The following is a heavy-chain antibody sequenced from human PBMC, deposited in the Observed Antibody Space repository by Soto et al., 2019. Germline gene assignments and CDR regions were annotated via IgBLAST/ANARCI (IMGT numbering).Heavy chain of an antibody. D-gene: IGHD5-18*01. Sequence: GGTLRLSWVASGFTFSNYGMHWVRQAPGKGLEWVAGIDYNEINQYYIDPVKGRFTFSRDHSKNTLYLQMNSLRAEAPAVYYCAGDFCPVPTSYGLWGQGVLVAASS. CDR2: IDYNEINQ. CDR1: GFTFSNYG. CDR3: AGDFCPVPTSYGL. J-gene: IGHJ4*02. V-gene: IGHV3-33*01.